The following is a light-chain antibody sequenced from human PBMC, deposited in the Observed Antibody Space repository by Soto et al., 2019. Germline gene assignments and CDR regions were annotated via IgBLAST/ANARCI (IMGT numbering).Light chain of an antibody. J-gene: IGKJ5*01. CDR1: QSVSSNY. V-gene: IGKV3D-20*01. Sequence: DIVLTQSPGTLSLSPGERAALSCGASQSVSSNYLAWYQQKPGLAPRLLIYDASRRATGIPDRFSGSGSGTDFTLTISSLQSEDFAVYYCQQYNTWPPITFGQGTRLEIK. CDR3: QQYNTWPPIT. CDR2: DAS.